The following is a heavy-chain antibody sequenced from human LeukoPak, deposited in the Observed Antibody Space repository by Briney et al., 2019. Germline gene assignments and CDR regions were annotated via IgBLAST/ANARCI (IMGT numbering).Heavy chain of an antibody. CDR3: ARVVSYYYDNRIDV. CDR1: GGSFSGYY. D-gene: IGHD3-22*01. V-gene: IGHV4-34*01. Sequence: SETLSLTCAVYGGSFSGYYWRWIRQPPGKGLEWLGEINHSGSTNYNPSLKSRVPISVDTSKNQLSLKLSSVTPTDTAVYYCARVVSYYYDNRIDVWGKGTTGTVSP. CDR2: INHSGST. J-gene: IGHJ6*04.